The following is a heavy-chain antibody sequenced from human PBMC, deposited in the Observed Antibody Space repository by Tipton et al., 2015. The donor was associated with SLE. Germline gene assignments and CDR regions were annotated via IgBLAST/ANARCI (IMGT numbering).Heavy chain of an antibody. D-gene: IGHD1-14*01. CDR3: ARGRDGMDVFVMDV. CDR1: GGSISNYY. V-gene: IGHV4-59*01. J-gene: IGHJ6*02. CDR2: INYSGNT. Sequence: TLSLTCTVSGGSISNYYWSWLRQPPEEGLEWTGYINYSGNTNYNPSLKSRVTTSVDTSKNQLSLKLNYVTATDTAVYYCARGRDGMDVFVMDVWGPGTTVAVSS.